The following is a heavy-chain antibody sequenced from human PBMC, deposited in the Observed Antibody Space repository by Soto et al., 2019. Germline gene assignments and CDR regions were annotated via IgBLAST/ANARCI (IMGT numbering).Heavy chain of an antibody. CDR1: GYTFTGYY. V-gene: IGHV1-2*04. CDR3: AREVNDYYYYGMDV. J-gene: IGHJ6*02. D-gene: IGHD1-1*01. Sequence: ASVKVSFKASGYTFTGYYMHWVRQAPGQGLEWMGWINPNSGGTNYAQKFQGWVTMTRDTSISTAYMELSRLRSDDTAVYYCAREVNDYYYYGMDVWGQGTTVTVSS. CDR2: INPNSGGT.